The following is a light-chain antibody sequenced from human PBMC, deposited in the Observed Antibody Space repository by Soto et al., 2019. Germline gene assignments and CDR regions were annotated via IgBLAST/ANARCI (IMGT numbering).Light chain of an antibody. CDR1: QSISTY. CDR2: AAS. CDR3: QQANSFPLT. J-gene: IGKJ4*01. V-gene: IGKV1-12*01. Sequence: IQMTQSPSSLSASVLDIFTITFRASQSISTYLHWYQQKPGKAPKLLIYAASSLQSGVPSRFSGSGSGTDFTLTISSLQPEDFATYYCQQANSFPLTFGGGTKVDI.